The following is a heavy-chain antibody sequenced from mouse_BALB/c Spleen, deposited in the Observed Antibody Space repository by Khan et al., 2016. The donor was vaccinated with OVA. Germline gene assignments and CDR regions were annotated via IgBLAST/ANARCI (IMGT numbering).Heavy chain of an antibody. CDR1: GFTFSTYG. V-gene: IGHV5-6*01. Sequence: EVELVESGGDLVKPGGSLKLSCAASGFTFSTYGMSWVRQTPDKRLEWVATISSGGSYTYYPDSVKGRFTISRDNAKNTLYLQMSSLKSEETAMYYCARLAYYYNSEGFAYWGQGTLVTVSA. D-gene: IGHD1-1*01. CDR3: ARLAYYYNSEGFAY. J-gene: IGHJ3*01. CDR2: ISSGGSYT.